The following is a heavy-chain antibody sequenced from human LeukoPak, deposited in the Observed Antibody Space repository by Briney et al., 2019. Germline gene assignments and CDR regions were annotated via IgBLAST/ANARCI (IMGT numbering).Heavy chain of an antibody. D-gene: IGHD2-2*02. CDR1: GFTFSSYA. CDR2: ISGGGGTT. CDR3: GKVSVPAAIKGDYFDY. J-gene: IGHJ4*02. V-gene: IGHV3-23*01. Sequence: GGSLRLSCAASGFTFSSYAMTWVRQAPGKGLEWVSTISGGGGTTYYPDSVKGRFTISRDNSKNTLYLQMNSLRAEDTAVYYCGKVSVPAAIKGDYFDYWGQGTLVTVSS.